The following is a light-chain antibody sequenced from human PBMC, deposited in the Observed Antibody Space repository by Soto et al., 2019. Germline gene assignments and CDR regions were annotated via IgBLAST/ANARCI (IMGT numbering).Light chain of an antibody. CDR2: DAS. Sequence: EVLLTQSPDILSLSPGERATLSCRANQGVSDYLAWYQQKPGQAPRLLIYDASDRATGIPDRFSGRGSGTDFTLTISSLEPEDFAVYYCQQRYNWPLTFGGGTKVDI. CDR1: QGVSDY. J-gene: IGKJ4*01. CDR3: QQRYNWPLT. V-gene: IGKV3D-11*01.